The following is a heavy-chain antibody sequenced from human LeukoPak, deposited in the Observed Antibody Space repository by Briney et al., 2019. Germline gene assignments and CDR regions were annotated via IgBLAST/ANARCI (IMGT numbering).Heavy chain of an antibody. J-gene: IGHJ4*02. CDR3: ARVGRGDHTWGSYYCDH. V-gene: IGHV4-59*01. Sequence: PSETLTLTCTVSSDSFSSYHSSWLWQPPGKGLEWVGYISSSGSTSYNPSLKSRVTLSADTSKNQFSLKLNSVTAADTAVYYCARVGRGDHTWGSYYCDHWGQGTLVSVSS. CDR2: ISSSGST. CDR1: SDSFSSYH. D-gene: IGHD3-16*01.